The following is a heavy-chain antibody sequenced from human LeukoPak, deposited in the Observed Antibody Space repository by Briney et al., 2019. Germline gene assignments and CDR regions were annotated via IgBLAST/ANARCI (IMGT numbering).Heavy chain of an antibody. Sequence: GGSLRLSCAASGFIFSDYYLSWIRQAPGKGLEWVSCISGSSRYTKYADSVKGRVTISRDNDRNLMFLQMNSLRAEDTAVYYCARVGYSSYWYHDSWGQGTLVSVSS. J-gene: IGHJ4*02. CDR3: ARVGYSSYWYHDS. V-gene: IGHV3-11*05. CDR2: ISGSSRYT. D-gene: IGHD6-13*01. CDR1: GFIFSDYY.